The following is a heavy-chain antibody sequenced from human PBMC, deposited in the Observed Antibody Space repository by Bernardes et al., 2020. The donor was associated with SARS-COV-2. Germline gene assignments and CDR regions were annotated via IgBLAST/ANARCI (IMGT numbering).Heavy chain of an antibody. CDR2: IVPLLNIV. Sequence: SVKVSCKASGGTFGSNSVTWVRQAPGQGLEWVGRIVPLLNIVNYAQNFQGRVTITADKSTSTAYMELTSLTSEDTAVYFCARGHSGTYDYWGQGTLVTVSS. V-gene: IGHV1-69*02. J-gene: IGHJ4*02. CDR3: ARGHSGTYDY. D-gene: IGHD1-26*01. CDR1: GGTFGSNS.